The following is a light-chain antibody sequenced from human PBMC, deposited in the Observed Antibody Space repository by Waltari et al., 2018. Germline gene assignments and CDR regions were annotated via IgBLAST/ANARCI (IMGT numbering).Light chain of an antibody. CDR3: CSYAASIHWL. CDR2: DVN. J-gene: IGLJ3*02. Sequence: QSALTQPRSVSGSPGQSVTISCPGTRAEAGGYIYVSWYQQHPGRAPKPLISDVNKRPSGVPDRFSGSKSGNTASLTISGLQADDESDFYCCSYAASIHWLFGGGTKVTVL. V-gene: IGLV2-11*02. CDR1: RAEAGGYIY.